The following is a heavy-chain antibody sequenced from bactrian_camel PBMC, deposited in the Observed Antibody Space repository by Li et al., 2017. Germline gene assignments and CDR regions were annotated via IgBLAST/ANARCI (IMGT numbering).Heavy chain of an antibody. CDR2: LRLGGGS. Sequence: HVQLVVSGGGLVQPGGSLRLSCAASGFTFSSYRMTWVRQVPGKECELVSSLRLGGGSYYTDSVKGRFTISRDNAKNSAFLQMDSLNSEDTALYYCAARIATRGTYEYKYWGRGTQVTVS. J-gene: IGHJ4*01. CDR1: GFTFSSYR. V-gene: IGHV3S1*01. CDR3: AARIATRGTYEYKY. D-gene: IGHD4*01.